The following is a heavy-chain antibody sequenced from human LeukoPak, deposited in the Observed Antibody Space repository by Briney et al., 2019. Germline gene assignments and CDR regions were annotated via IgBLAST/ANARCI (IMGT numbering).Heavy chain of an antibody. D-gene: IGHD3-10*01. V-gene: IGHV4-34*01. J-gene: IGHJ6*02. CDR2: INHSGST. CDR1: GGSFSGYY. CDR3: ARGPRVGIWFGELLNRPRDYYGMDV. Sequence: SETLSLTCAVYGGSFSGYYWSWIRQPPGKGLEWIGEINHSGSTNYNPSLKSRVTISVDTSKNQFALKLSSVTAADTAVYYCARGPRVGIWFGELLNRPRDYYGMDVWGQGTTVTVSS.